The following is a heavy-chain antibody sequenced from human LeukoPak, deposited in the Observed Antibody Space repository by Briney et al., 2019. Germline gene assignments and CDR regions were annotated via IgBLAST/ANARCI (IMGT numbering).Heavy chain of an antibody. V-gene: IGHV3-74*01. D-gene: IGHD3-22*01. CDR3: ARVPWDSSGYPDY. CDR1: GFTFSSYW. Sequence: GGSLRLSCAASGFTFSSYWMHWVRQAPGKGRVWVSRINSDGSSTSYADSVKGRFTISRDNAKNTLYLQMNSLRAEDTAVYYCARVPWDSSGYPDYWGQGTLVTVSS. J-gene: IGHJ4*02. CDR2: INSDGSST.